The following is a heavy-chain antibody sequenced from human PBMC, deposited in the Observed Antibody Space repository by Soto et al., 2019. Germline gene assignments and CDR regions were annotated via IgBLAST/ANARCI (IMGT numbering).Heavy chain of an antibody. J-gene: IGHJ4*02. D-gene: IGHD4-17*01. Sequence: SVTLSLTCTLSGASISSSSYYWAWIRQPPGKGLEWIGSIYYSGSTYYNPSLKSRVTISVDTSKNQFSLKLSSVTAADTAVYYCATTPDYGDDHCEYWGQGTLVTVS. CDR2: IYYSGST. CDR1: GASISSSSYY. V-gene: IGHV4-39*01. CDR3: ATTPDYGDDHCEY.